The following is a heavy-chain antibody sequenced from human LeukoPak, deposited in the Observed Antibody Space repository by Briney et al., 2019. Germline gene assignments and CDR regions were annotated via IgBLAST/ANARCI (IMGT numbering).Heavy chain of an antibody. CDR2: INAGNGNT. V-gene: IGHV1-3*01. J-gene: IGHJ5*01. D-gene: IGHD1-26*01. CDR1: GYTFTSYA. CDR3: ARAEGEWELQGFAP. Sequence: GASVKVSCKASGYTFTSYAMHWVRQAPGQRLEWMGWINAGNGNTKYSQKFQGRVTITRDTSASTAYMELSSLRSEDTAVYYCARAEGEWELQGFAPWGKEPWSPSPQ.